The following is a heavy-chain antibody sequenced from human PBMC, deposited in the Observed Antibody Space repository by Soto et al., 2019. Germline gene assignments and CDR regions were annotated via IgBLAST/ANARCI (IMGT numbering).Heavy chain of an antibody. V-gene: IGHV3-23*01. CDR1: GFTFKSYA. CDR3: AKSVVVVRGGYYMDV. Sequence: EEQLLESGGGSEQSGGSLRLSCEASGFTFKSYAMIWVRQAPGKGLEWVSAVSGTSGNTYYADSVRGRFTISRDNSKDTVYLQMNNLRAEDTAIYYCAKSVVVVRGGYYMDVWGKGTTVTVSS. D-gene: IGHD2-15*01. CDR2: VSGTSGNT. J-gene: IGHJ6*03.